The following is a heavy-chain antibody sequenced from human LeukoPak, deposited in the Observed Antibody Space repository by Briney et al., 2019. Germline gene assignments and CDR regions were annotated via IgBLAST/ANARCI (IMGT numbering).Heavy chain of an antibody. CDR1: GGSLSSYY. D-gene: IGHD6-6*01. J-gene: IGHJ6*03. Sequence: SETLSLTCTVSGGSLSSYYWSWIRQPPGKGLEWIWYIYYSGSTNYNPSLKSRVTISVDTSKRQFSLKLSSVTAADTAVYYCARVVHIYYYYYYMDVWGKGTTVTVSS. CDR2: IYYSGST. V-gene: IGHV4-59*01. CDR3: ARVVHIYYYYYYMDV.